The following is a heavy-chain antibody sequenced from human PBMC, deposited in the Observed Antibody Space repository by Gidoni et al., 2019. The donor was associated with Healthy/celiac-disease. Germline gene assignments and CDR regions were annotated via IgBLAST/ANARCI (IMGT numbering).Heavy chain of an antibody. D-gene: IGHD3-10*01. V-gene: IGHV4-31*02. CDR3: ASQFELAAPLDY. CDR2: IYYSGST. J-gene: IGHJ4*02. Sequence: GKGLEWIGYIYYSGSTYYNPSLKSRVTISVDTSKNQFSLKLSSVTAADTAVYYCASQFELAAPLDYWGQGTLVTVSS.